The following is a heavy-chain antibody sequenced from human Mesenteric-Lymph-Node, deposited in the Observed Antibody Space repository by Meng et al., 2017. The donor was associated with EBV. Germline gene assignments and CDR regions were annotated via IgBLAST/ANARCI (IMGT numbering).Heavy chain of an antibody. CDR2: IYHTGTT. CDR3: ARDSYNGGFNWFDP. D-gene: IGHD1-26*01. V-gene: IGHV4-4*02. Sequence: LLEDAAGLVKPSGRLSPTCVVAGDSVRIGNWGSWVLQPPGKGLEWIGEIYHTGTTNHNPSLKSRAIISVDTSKNQLSLHLSSVTAADTAMYYCARDSYNGGFNWFDPWGQGTLVTVSS. J-gene: IGHJ5*02. CDR1: GDSVRIGNW.